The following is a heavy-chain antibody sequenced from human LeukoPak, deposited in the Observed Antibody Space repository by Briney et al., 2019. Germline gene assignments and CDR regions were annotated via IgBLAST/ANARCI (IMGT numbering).Heavy chain of an antibody. CDR3: ARVRQPGYYYYYMDV. J-gene: IGHJ6*03. CDR2: ISYDGSYE. D-gene: IGHD6-13*01. Sequence: GGSLRLSCAASGFTFSSYAMHWVRQAPGKGLEWVALISYDGSYEYYADSVKGRFTISRDNSKNTLYLQLNSLRAEDTAVHYCARVRQPGYYYYYMDVWGKGTTVTVSS. V-gene: IGHV3-30*01. CDR1: GFTFSSYA.